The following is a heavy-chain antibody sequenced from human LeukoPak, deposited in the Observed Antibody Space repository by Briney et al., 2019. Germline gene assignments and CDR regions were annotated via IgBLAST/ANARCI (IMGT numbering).Heavy chain of an antibody. CDR2: INPDSGGT. CDR3: ASPEEVGGSTLPLVH. Sequence: GASVKVSCKASGYTFTSYDINWVRQATGQGLEWMGRINPDSGGTNSSQRFQGRVTMTRDTSISTAYMELTRLRSDDTAVYYCASPEEVGGSTLPLVHWGQGTLVAVSS. D-gene: IGHD1-26*01. V-gene: IGHV1-2*06. J-gene: IGHJ4*02. CDR1: GYTFTSYD.